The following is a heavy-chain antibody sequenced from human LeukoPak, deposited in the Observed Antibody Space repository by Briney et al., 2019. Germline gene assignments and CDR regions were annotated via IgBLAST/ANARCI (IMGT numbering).Heavy chain of an antibody. CDR3: ATDPLGYGDYYFDY. Sequence: ASVKVSCKVSGYTLTELSMHWVRQAPGKGLEWMGGFDPEDGETIYAQKFQGRVTMTEDTFTDTAYMELSSLRSEDTAVYYCATDPLGYGDYYFDYWGQGTLVTVSS. D-gene: IGHD4-17*01. V-gene: IGHV1-24*01. CDR2: FDPEDGET. CDR1: GYTLTELS. J-gene: IGHJ4*02.